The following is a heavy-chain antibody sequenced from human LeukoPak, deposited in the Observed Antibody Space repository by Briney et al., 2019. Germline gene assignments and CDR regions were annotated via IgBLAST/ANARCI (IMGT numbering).Heavy chain of an antibody. J-gene: IGHJ4*02. D-gene: IGHD1-26*01. CDR3: ATDLGASHY. V-gene: IGHV1-8*01. CDR2: MNPNSGNT. CDR1: GYTFTSYD. Sequence: ASVKVSCKASGYTFTSYDINWVRQATGQGLEWMGWMNPNSGNTDYAQKFQGRGTMTRNPSISTAYMELSSLRSEDTAVYYCATDLGASHYWGQGTLVTVSS.